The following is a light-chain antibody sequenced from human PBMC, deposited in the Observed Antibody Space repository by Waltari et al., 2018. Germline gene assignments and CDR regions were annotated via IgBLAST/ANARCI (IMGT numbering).Light chain of an antibody. CDR1: QSVGRS. Sequence: SCRASQSVGRSLAWYQQKPGQAPRLLSYDASSRATGIPDRFSGSGSGTDFSLTISRVEPEDFAVYYCQMYVRLPVTFGQGTKVEVK. CDR3: QMYVRLPVT. J-gene: IGKJ1*01. V-gene: IGKV3-20*01. CDR2: DAS.